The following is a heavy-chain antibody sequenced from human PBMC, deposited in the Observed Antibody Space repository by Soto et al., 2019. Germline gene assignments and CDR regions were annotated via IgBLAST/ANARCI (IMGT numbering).Heavy chain of an antibody. CDR3: ARESAPYSSGWLY. CDR2: IVPVYGTA. V-gene: IGHV1-69*12. CDR1: GDTYSSYE. J-gene: IGHJ4*02. Sequence: QVQLVQSGAEVKKPGSSVKVSCKASGDTYSSYEINWVRQAPGLGLEWMGGIVPVYGTANYAPKFQGRVTLIADVSTGTTYMELSSLRSEVTAGYFCARESAPYSSGWLYWGQGTLVTVSS. D-gene: IGHD6-19*01.